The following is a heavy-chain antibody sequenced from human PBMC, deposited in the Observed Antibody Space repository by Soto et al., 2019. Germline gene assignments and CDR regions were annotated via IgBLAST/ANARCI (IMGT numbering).Heavy chain of an antibody. D-gene: IGHD6-19*01. CDR1: GYTFTSYG. Sequence: QVQLVQSGAEVKKPGASVKVSCKASGYTFTSYGISWVRQAPGQGLEWMGWISAYNGNTNYAQKLQGRVTMTTDTATSTADMELRSLRSDDTAVYYCARGRIAVGLHNWFDPWGQGTLVTVSS. CDR2: ISAYNGNT. CDR3: ARGRIAVGLHNWFDP. V-gene: IGHV1-18*01. J-gene: IGHJ5*02.